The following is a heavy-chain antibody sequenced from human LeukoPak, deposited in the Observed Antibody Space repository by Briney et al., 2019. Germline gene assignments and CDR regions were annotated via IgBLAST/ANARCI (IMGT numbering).Heavy chain of an antibody. Sequence: ASVKVSCKVSGYTLTELSMHWVRQAPGKGLEWMGGFDPEDGETIYAQKFQGRVTMTEDTSTDTAYMELSSLRSEDTAVYYCATDQSWRSGYYPFDYWGQGTLVTVSS. CDR2: FDPEDGET. D-gene: IGHD3-3*01. CDR1: GYTLTELS. V-gene: IGHV1-24*01. CDR3: ATDQSWRSGYYPFDY. J-gene: IGHJ4*02.